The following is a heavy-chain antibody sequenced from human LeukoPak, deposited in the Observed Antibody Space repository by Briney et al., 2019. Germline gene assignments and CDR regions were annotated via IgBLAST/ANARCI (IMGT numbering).Heavy chain of an antibody. CDR2: INHSEST. CDR1: GGSFSGYY. Sequence: SETLSLTCAVYGGSFSGYYWSWIRQPPGKGLEWIGEINHSESTNYNPSLKSRVTISVDTSKNQFSLKLSSVTAADTAVYYCARGGRLVPKKYYFDYWGQGTLVTVSS. V-gene: IGHV4-34*01. D-gene: IGHD3-9*01. J-gene: IGHJ4*02. CDR3: ARGGRLVPKKYYFDY.